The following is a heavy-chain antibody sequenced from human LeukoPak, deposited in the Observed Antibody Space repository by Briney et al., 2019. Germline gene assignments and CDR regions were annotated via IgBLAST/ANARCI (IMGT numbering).Heavy chain of an antibody. J-gene: IGHJ4*02. Sequence: GAPLKISCKGSGSSFTNSWVGWVRQMPGKGLEWMGIFYPGDSDTRFRPSFQAQVPFPADQSISTAYLQWSSLKASDTAIYYWASSLHREGSSWLPFDFWGQGTLVTVSS. CDR3: ASSLHREGSSWLPFDF. D-gene: IGHD6-13*01. CDR1: GSSFTNSW. V-gene: IGHV5-51*01. CDR2: FYPGDSDT.